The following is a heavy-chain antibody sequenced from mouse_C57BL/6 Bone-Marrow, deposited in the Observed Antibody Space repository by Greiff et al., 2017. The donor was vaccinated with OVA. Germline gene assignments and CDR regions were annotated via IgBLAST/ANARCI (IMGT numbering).Heavy chain of an antibody. CDR3: ARDYYGTFYY. D-gene: IGHD1-1*01. J-gene: IGHJ2*01. Sequence: VQLQQSGAELVRPGTSVKVSCKASGYAFTNYLIEWVKQRPGQGLEWIGVINPGSGGTNYNEKFKGKATLTADKSSSTAYMQLSSLTSEDSAVYFCARDYYGTFYYWGQGTTLTVSS. CDR2: INPGSGGT. CDR1: GYAFTNYL. V-gene: IGHV1-54*01.